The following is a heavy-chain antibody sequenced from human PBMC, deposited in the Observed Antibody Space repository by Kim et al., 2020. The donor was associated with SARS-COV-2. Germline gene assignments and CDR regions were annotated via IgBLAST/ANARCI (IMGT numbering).Heavy chain of an antibody. CDR1: GFTFSSYG. J-gene: IGHJ4*02. CDR2: ISYDGSNK. D-gene: IGHD3-3*01. V-gene: IGHV3-30*18. CDR3: AKSDGWGLRFLEWLLRGLDD. Sequence: GGSLRLSCAASGFTFSSYGMHWVRQAPGKGLEWVAVISYDGSNKYYADSVKGRFTISRDNSKNTLYLQMNSLRAEDTAVYYCAKSDGWGLRFLEWLLRGLDDWGQGTLVTVSS.